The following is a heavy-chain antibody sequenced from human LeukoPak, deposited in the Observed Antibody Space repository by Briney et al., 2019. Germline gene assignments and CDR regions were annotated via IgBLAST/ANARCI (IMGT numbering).Heavy chain of an antibody. CDR3: AKGVYSGSYYPPFDH. CDR2: IWNDGTNK. J-gene: IGHJ4*02. D-gene: IGHD1-26*01. CDR1: GFTFSNYG. V-gene: IGHV3-33*06. Sequence: GGSLRLSCAASGFTFSNYGMHWVRQAPGKGLEWVALIWNDGTNKYYGDSVNGRFTSSTDNSKNTLYLQMNSLRADDTAVCYCAKGVYSGSYYPPFDHWGQGTLVTVSS.